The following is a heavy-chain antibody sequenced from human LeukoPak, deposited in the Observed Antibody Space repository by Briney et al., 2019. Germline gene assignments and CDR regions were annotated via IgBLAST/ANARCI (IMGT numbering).Heavy chain of an antibody. CDR3: AKETYGMDV. Sequence: PGRSLRLSCAASGFTFDDYAMHWVRQAPGKGLEWVSAISGSGGSTYYADSVKGRFTISRDNSKNTLYLQMNSLRAEDTAVYYCAKETYGMDVWGQGTTVTVSS. J-gene: IGHJ6*02. V-gene: IGHV3-23*01. CDR1: GFTFDDYA. CDR2: ISGSGGST.